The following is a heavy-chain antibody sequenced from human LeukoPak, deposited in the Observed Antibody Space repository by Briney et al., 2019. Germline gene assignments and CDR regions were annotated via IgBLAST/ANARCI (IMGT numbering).Heavy chain of an antibody. D-gene: IGHD2-2*01. CDR1: GFTFSSYA. V-gene: IGHV3-23*01. CDR2: ISGSGGIT. CDR3: AIVSPHCTSTSCSDY. Sequence: GALRLSCAASGFTFSSYAMSWVRQAPGKGLEWVSAISGSGGITYYTDSVKGRFTIPRDNSKNTLYLQMNSLRADDTAVYYCAIVSPHCTSTSCSDYWGQGTLVTVSS. J-gene: IGHJ4*02.